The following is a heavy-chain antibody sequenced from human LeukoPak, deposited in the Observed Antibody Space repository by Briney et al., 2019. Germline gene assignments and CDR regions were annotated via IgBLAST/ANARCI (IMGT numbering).Heavy chain of an antibody. V-gene: IGHV3-30*03. D-gene: IGHD2-2*01. J-gene: IGHJ6*02. CDR2: ISYDGSNE. CDR1: GFTFSSYG. CDR3: ARVRAGYCTSTSCYTGMDV. Sequence: GGSLRLSCAASGFTFSSYGMHWVRQAPGKGLEWVALISYDGSNEYYADSVRGRFTISRDNSKFTLYMQMNSLRVEDTAVYYCARVRAGYCTSTSCYTGMDVWGRGTTVTVSS.